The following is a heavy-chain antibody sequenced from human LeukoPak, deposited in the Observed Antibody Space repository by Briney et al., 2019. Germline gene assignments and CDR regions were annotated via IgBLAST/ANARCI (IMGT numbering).Heavy chain of an antibody. J-gene: IGHJ4*02. CDR1: GFTFSSYW. CDR2: MDSDGSNT. V-gene: IGHV3-74*01. Sequence: GGSLRLSCAASGFTFSSYWMHWVRQAPGKGLVWVSRMDSDGSNTNYADSVKGRFTISRDNSKNTLYLQMSSLRAEDTAVYYCAKVGDYYGSGKYSNFDYWGQGTLVTVSS. D-gene: IGHD3-10*01. CDR3: AKVGDYYGSGKYSNFDY.